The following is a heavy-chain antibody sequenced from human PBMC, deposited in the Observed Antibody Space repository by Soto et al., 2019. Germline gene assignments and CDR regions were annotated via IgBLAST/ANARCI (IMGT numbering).Heavy chain of an antibody. V-gene: IGHV3-48*02. J-gene: IGHJ3*02. CDR1: GFTFSTYS. Sequence: SLRLSCAASGFTFSTYSMNWVRQAPGEGLEWVSYISSSSTTIYYADSVKGRFTISRDNAKNSLYLQMSSLRDEDTAVYYCARPVPRHDAFDIWGQGTMVTVSS. D-gene: IGHD6-6*01. CDR2: ISSSSTTI. CDR3: ARPVPRHDAFDI.